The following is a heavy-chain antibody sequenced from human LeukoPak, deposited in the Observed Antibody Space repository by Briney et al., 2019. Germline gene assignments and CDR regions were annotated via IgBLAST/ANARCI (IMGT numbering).Heavy chain of an antibody. CDR1: GFTFSSYA. D-gene: IGHD1-7*01. Sequence: PGRSLRLSCAASGFTFSSYAMSWVRQAPGKGLEWVSVINGGGDSTYYADSVKGRFTISRDNSKNTLYLQMNSLRAEDTAVYYCAKDRDITANTKIDYWGQGTLVTVSS. V-gene: IGHV3-23*01. CDR3: AKDRDITANTKIDY. J-gene: IGHJ4*02. CDR2: INGGGDST.